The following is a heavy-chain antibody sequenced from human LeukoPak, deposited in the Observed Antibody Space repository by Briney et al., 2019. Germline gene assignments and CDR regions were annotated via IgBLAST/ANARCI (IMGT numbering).Heavy chain of an antibody. J-gene: IGHJ3*02. CDR3: ARPPEYCSGGSCYYRHDAFDI. CDR2: IYHSGST. Sequence: SETLSLTCAVSGGSISSGGYSWSWIRQPPGKGLEWIGSIYHSGSTYYNPSLKSRVTISVDTSKNQFSLKLSSVTAADTAVYYCARPPEYCSGGSCYYRHDAFDIWGQGTMVTVSS. V-gene: IGHV4-30-2*03. D-gene: IGHD2-15*01. CDR1: GGSISSGGYS.